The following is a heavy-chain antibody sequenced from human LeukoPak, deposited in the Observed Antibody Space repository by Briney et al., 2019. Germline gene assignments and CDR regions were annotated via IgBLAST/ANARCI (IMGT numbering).Heavy chain of an antibody. V-gene: IGHV3-53*01. CDR3: ARSSSGRHDY. CDR2: IYVDGST. D-gene: IGHD6-19*01. Sequence: GGSLRLSCAASGFIVSSHFMSWVRQAPGKGLEWVSVIYVDGSTYYADTVKGRFTISRDNSKNTLFLQMNSLRADDTAVYYCARSSSGRHDYWGQGTLVNVSS. J-gene: IGHJ4*02. CDR1: GFIVSSHF.